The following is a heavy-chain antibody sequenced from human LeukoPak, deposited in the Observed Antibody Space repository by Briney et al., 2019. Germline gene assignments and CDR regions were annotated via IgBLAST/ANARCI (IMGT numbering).Heavy chain of an antibody. J-gene: IGHJ6*02. CDR1: GGSISSGGYY. V-gene: IGHV4-31*03. CDR3: ARRYGRVPAAHYDMDV. CDR2: IYYSGST. D-gene: IGHD2-2*01. Sequence: PSETLSLTCTVSGGSISSGGYYWSWIRQHPGKGLEWIGYIYYSGSTYYNPSLKSRVTISVDTSKNQFSLKLSSVTAADTAVYYCARRYGRVPAAHYDMDVWGQGTTVTVSS.